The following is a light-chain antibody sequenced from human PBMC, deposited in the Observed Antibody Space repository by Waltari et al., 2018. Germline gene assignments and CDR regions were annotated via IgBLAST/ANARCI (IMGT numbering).Light chain of an antibody. CDR3: QVWDSNSDHVV. CDR2: DES. CDR1: NIASKR. J-gene: IGLJ2*01. V-gene: IGLV3-21*02. Sequence: SYVLTHPPSVSLAPGQTARLTCDGNNIASKRVLCFQQKPGQAPVLVVYDESDRPSGVPERFSGYNSGNTATLTISRVEVGDEADYHCQVWDSNSDHVVFGGGTRLTVL.